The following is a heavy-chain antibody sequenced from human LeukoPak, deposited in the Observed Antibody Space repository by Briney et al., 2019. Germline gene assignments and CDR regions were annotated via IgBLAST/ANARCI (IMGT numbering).Heavy chain of an antibody. CDR3: ARQSLRAFDI. CDR1: GFTFSSYT. CDR2: ISSSSSTI. V-gene: IGHV3-48*04. Sequence: GGSLRLSCAASGFTFSSYTMNWVRQAPGKGLEWGSYISSSSSTIYYADSVKGRFTISRDNAKNSLYLQMNSLRAEDTAVYYCARQSLRAFDIWGQGTMVTVSS. J-gene: IGHJ3*02.